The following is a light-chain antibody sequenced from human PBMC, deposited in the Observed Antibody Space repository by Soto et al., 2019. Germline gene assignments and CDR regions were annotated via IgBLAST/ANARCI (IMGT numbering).Light chain of an antibody. CDR3: QHRSKWPIS. CDR2: DAS. J-gene: IGKJ5*01. CDR1: QRVSRN. Sequence: IVMTQSAATLSVSPGERATLSCGATQRVSRNFACSTQKPREAPRLLIYDASTGATATPARFSGSGSGTEFPLTISSLEPEDFAVYFCQHRSKWPISFGQGTRLEIK. V-gene: IGKV3-11*01.